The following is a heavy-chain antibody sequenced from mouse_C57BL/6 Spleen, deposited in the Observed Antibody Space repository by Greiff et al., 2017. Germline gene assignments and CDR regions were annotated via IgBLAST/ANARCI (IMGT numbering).Heavy chain of an antibody. Sequence: QVQLKESGAELAKPGASVKLSCKASGYTFTSYWMHWVKQRPGQGLEWIGYINPISGYTKYHQKFKDKATLTADKSSSTAYMQLSSLTYEDSAVYYCVYEGDFDDFDYWGQGTTLTVSS. CDR2: INPISGYT. J-gene: IGHJ2*01. V-gene: IGHV1-7*01. D-gene: IGHD2-3*01. CDR3: VYEGDFDDFDY. CDR1: GYTFTSYW.